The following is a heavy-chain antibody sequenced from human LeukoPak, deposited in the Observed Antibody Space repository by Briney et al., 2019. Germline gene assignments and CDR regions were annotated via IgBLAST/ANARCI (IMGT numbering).Heavy chain of an antibody. V-gene: IGHV3-7*01. D-gene: IGHD2-2*01. J-gene: IGHJ5*02. Sequence: PGGSLRLSCAASGFTFSSYWMSWVRQAPGKGLEWVANIKQDGSEKYYVDSVKGRFTISRDNAKNSLYLQMNGLRAEDTAVYYCARDDCSSIGCYHNWFDPWGQGTLVTVSS. CDR3: ARDDCSSIGCYHNWFDP. CDR1: GFTFSSYW. CDR2: IKQDGSEK.